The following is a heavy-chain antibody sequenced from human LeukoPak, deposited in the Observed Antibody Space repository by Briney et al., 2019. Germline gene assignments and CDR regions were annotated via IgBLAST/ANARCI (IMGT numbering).Heavy chain of an antibody. J-gene: IGHJ6*03. CDR3: AGAPERWYSYGSYTYYYMDV. CDR2: ISYSGST. Sequence: PSETLSLTCTVSGGSISSYYWNWIRQPPGKGLEWIGSISYSGSTNYNPSLESRVTISVDTSKNQISLKLSSVTAADTTVYYCAGAPERWYSYGSYTYYYMDVWGKGTTVTVSS. V-gene: IGHV4-59*01. D-gene: IGHD5-18*01. CDR1: GGSISSYY.